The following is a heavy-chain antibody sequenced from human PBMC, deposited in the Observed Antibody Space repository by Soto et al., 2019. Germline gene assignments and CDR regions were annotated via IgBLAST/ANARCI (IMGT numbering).Heavy chain of an antibody. D-gene: IGHD2-21*02. J-gene: IGHJ4*02. Sequence: PGGSLRLSCVASGFTFSSYATHWVRPAPGKGLEWVAVIPYDGTNKYYAYSLKGRFTITRDNSKNTLYLQMNSLRAEDTAVYYCARDISSGVVVTAAGYYWGQGTLVTVSS. CDR3: ARDISSGVVVTAAGYY. CDR2: IPYDGTNK. V-gene: IGHV3-33*01. CDR1: GFTFSSYA.